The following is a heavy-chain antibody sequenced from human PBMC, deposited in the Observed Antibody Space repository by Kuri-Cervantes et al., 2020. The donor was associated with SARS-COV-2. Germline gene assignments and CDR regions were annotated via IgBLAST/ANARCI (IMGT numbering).Heavy chain of an antibody. CDR3: ARVTTVTEGY. CDR2: ISSSSSYI. D-gene: IGHD4-11*01. CDR1: GFTFSAYY. Sequence: GGSLRLSCAASGFTFSAYYMSWIRQAPGKGLEWVSSISSSSSYIYYADSVKGRFTISRDNAKNSLYLQMNSLRAEDTAVYYCARVTTVTEGYWGQGTLVTDSS. J-gene: IGHJ4*02. V-gene: IGHV3-11*06.